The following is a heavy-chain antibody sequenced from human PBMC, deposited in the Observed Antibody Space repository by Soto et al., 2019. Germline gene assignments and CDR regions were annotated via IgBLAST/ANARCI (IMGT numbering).Heavy chain of an antibody. Sequence: ASVKVSCKASGYTFTSYAMHWVRQAPGQRLEWMGWINAGNGNTKYSQKFQGRVTITRDTSASTAYVELSSLRSEDTAVYYCARARDIVVVVAATGDAFDIWGQGTMVTVSS. D-gene: IGHD2-15*01. CDR3: ARARDIVVVVAATGDAFDI. CDR2: INAGNGNT. V-gene: IGHV1-3*01. CDR1: GYTFTSYA. J-gene: IGHJ3*02.